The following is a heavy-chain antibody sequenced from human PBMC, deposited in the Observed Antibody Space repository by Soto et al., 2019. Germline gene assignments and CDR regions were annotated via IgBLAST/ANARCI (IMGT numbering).Heavy chain of an antibody. V-gene: IGHV4-34*09. CDR1: GGSFSGYY. D-gene: IGHD3-22*01. CDR3: ARDARHYDSSGYVYYYYGMDV. CDR2: IYYSGST. Sequence: TLSLTCAVYGGSFSGYYWAWIRRPPGKGLEWIGSIYYSGSTYYNPSLKSRVTISVDTSKNQFSLKLSSVTAADTAVYYCARDARHYDSSGYVYYYYGMDVCGQGTTVTVSS. J-gene: IGHJ6*02.